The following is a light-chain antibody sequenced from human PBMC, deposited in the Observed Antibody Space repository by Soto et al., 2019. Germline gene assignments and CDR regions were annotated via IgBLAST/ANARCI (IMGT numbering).Light chain of an antibody. CDR1: QNVGSGY. CDR2: GTS. V-gene: IGKV3-20*01. J-gene: IGKJ2*01. Sequence: EVVLTQSPGTLSLSPGERATLYCRASQNVGSGYLAWFQQKAGQTPRLLIYGTSHRPTYIPDRFSASGSGTDFTLTISRVEPEDFAVYYCQHSGTSPPDTFGQGTRLEIK. CDR3: QHSGTSPPDT.